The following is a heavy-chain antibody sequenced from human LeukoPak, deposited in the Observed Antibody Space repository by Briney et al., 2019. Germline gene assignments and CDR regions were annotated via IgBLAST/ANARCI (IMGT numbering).Heavy chain of an antibody. V-gene: IGHV3-9*03. CDR2: ISWNSGSI. CDR3: AKDMGHMTWNAFDI. CDR1: GFTFDDYA. Sequence: PGGSLRLSCAASGFTFDDYAVHWVRQAPGKGLEWVSGISWNSGSIGYADSMKGRFTISRDNAKNSLYLQMNSLRAEDMALYYCAKDMGHMTWNAFDIWGQGTMVTVSS. J-gene: IGHJ3*02. D-gene: IGHD5-12*01.